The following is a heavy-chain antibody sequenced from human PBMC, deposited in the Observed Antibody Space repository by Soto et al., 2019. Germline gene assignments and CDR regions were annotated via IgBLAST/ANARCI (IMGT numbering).Heavy chain of an antibody. Sequence: QVQLQESGPGLVKPSETLSLSCTVSGGSFSSHYCNWVRESAGKGLEWIGRINPTGSTTYNPSLKSRLTMSVDTSKNQFSLRLTSMTAADTAVYYCATGRSEVVPGAMDTWGQGTLVTVSS. CDR3: ATGRSEVVPGAMDT. D-gene: IGHD2-2*01. CDR1: GGSFSSHY. CDR2: INPTGST. V-gene: IGHV4-4*07. J-gene: IGHJ5*02.